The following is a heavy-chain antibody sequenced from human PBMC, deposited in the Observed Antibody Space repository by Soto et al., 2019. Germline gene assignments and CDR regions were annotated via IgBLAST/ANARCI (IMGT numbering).Heavy chain of an antibody. CDR3: AKDIPRSGYVFQH. J-gene: IGHJ1*01. Sequence: QVQLVESGGGVVQPGRSLRLSCVASGFTFGSYSMHWVRQAPGKGPEWVAVISYDGSDKYYSDSVKGRFTISRDNSKSTLFLQMHGLRTAATAIYYCAKDIPRSGYVFQHWGQGTLVTVSS. D-gene: IGHD3-3*01. CDR2: ISYDGSDK. CDR1: GFTFGSYS. V-gene: IGHV3-30*18.